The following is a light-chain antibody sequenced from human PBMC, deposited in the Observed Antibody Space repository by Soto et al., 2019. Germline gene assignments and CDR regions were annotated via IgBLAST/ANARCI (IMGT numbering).Light chain of an antibody. J-gene: IGKJ4*01. V-gene: IGKV4-1*01. CDR2: WTS. Sequence: DIVMTQSPDSLTVSLGERATINCKSSQSVLYSSNSKNYLCWYQQKPGQPPKLLIYWTSTRESGVPDRFSGSGSGTDFTLTISSRQAEDFAVYYCQQYYSTPLTFGGGTKVEIK. CDR1: QSVLYSSNSKNY. CDR3: QQYYSTPLT.